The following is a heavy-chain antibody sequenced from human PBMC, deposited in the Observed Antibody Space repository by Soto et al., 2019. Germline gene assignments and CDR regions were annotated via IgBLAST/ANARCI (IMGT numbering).Heavy chain of an antibody. CDR3: ARETYYYDSSGYYGGAFDI. J-gene: IGHJ3*02. D-gene: IGHD3-22*01. Sequence: QVQLVQSGAEVKKPGASVKVSCKASGYTFTSYGISWVRQAPGQGLEWMGWISAYNGNTNYAQKLQGRVTMTTDTSTSKAYMEVRSLRSDDTAVYYCARETYYYDSSGYYGGAFDIWGQGTMVTVSS. CDR2: ISAYNGNT. V-gene: IGHV1-18*01. CDR1: GYTFTSYG.